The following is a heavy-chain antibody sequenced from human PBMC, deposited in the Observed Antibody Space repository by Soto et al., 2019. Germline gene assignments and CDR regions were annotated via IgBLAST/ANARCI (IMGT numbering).Heavy chain of an antibody. Sequence: ASVKVSCKASGGSFSNYAITWVRQAPGQGLEWMGGIIPIFGTTNYAQKFQGRVTITADESTNTVYMELSSLRSEDTAVYYCARDRGYDSSGSFVFDYWGQGTLVTVSS. D-gene: IGHD3-22*01. V-gene: IGHV1-69*13. CDR3: ARDRGYDSSGSFVFDY. CDR1: GGSFSNYA. CDR2: IIPIFGTT. J-gene: IGHJ4*02.